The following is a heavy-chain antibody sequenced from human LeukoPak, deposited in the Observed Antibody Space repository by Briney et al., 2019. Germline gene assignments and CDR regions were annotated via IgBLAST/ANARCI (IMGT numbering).Heavy chain of an antibody. V-gene: IGHV1-8*02. CDR2: MNPNSGNT. CDR1: GYTFTSYD. J-gene: IGHJ4*02. CDR3: ATNPRIAVAGNFDY. D-gene: IGHD6-19*01. Sequence: ASVKVSCKASGYTFTSYDINWVRQATGQGLEWMGWMNPNSGNTGYAQKFQGRVTMTRNTSISTAYMELSSLRSEDTAVYYCATNPRIAVAGNFDYWGQGTLVTVSS.